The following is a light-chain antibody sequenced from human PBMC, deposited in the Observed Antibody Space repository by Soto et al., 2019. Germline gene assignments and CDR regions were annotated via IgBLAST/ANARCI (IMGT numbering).Light chain of an antibody. CDR3: QQYYSTPWT. Sequence: DIVMTQSPDSLAVSLGARATINCKSSQSVLYSSNNKNYLAWYQQKPGQPPKLLIYWASIRESGVPDRFSGSGSGTDFTLTISSLQAEDVAVYYCQQYYSTPWTFCQGTKVEIK. CDR1: QSVLYSSNNKNY. CDR2: WAS. V-gene: IGKV4-1*01. J-gene: IGKJ1*01.